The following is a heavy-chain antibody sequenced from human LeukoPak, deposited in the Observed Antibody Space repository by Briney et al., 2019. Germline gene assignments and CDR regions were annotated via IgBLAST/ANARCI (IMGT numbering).Heavy chain of an antibody. CDR3: ARRGYSNYEDY. V-gene: IGHV4-59*08. CDR2: IYYSGST. D-gene: IGHD4-11*01. CDR1: GGSISSYY. J-gene: IGHJ4*02. Sequence: PSETLSPTCTVSGGSISSYYWSWIRQPPGKGLEWIGYIYYSGSTNYNPSLKSRVTISVDTSKNQFSLKLSSVTAADTAVYYCARRGYSNYEDYWGQGTLVTVSS.